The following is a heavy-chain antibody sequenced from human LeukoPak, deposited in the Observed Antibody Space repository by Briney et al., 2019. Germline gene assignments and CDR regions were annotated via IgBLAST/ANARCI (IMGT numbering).Heavy chain of an antibody. D-gene: IGHD1-26*01. J-gene: IGHJ5*01. Sequence: ASVKVSCKASGYTFTSYGISWVRQPPGQGLEWMGWISAYNGNTNYAQKLQGRVTMTTDTSTSTAYMELRSLRSDDTAVYYCASTGGGNYFNWFDPWGQGTLVNVSS. CDR2: ISAYNGNT. CDR3: ASTGGGNYFNWFDP. CDR1: GYTFTSYG. V-gene: IGHV1-18*01.